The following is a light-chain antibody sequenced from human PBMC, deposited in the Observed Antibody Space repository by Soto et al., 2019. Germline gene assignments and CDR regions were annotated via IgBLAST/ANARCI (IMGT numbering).Light chain of an antibody. CDR3: QQYKRYSRT. CDR1: QSISNW. Sequence: DIPMTQSPSTLPASVGDRVPITCRASQSISNWLAWYQQTPGTAPKLLIYQASNLQGGVPSRFSGSGSGTEFTLTISSLQPDDFATYYCQQYKRYSRTFGQGTKVDI. CDR2: QAS. J-gene: IGKJ1*01. V-gene: IGKV1-5*01.